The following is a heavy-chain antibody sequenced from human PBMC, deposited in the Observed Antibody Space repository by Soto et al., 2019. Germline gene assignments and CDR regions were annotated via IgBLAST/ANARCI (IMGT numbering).Heavy chain of an antibody. D-gene: IGHD1-7*01. CDR1: GYSLTSYW. V-gene: IGHV5-10-1*01. J-gene: IGHJ4*02. CDR2: IDPSDSYT. Sequence: PGESLKISCKGSGYSLTSYWISWVRQMPGKGLEWMGRIDPSDSYTNYSPSFQGHVTISADKSISTAYLQWSSLKASDTAMYYCATSSNKLGLPPKYWGQGTLVTVSS. CDR3: ATSSNKLGLPPKY.